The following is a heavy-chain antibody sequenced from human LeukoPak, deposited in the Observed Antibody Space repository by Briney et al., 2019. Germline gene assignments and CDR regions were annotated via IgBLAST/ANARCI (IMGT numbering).Heavy chain of an antibody. V-gene: IGHV3-48*01. CDR2: ISSSSSTI. CDR3: AVGIAAQPLDY. J-gene: IGHJ4*02. CDR1: GFTFSSYS. Sequence: GGSLRLSCAASGFTFSSYSMNWVRQAPGKGLEWVSYISSSSSTIYYADSVKGRFTISRDNAKNSLYLQMNSLRAEDTAVYYCAVGIAAQPLDYWGQGTLVTVSS. D-gene: IGHD6-13*01.